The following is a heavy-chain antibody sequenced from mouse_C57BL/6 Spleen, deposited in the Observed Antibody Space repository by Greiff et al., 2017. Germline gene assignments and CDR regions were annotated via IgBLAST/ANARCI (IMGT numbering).Heavy chain of an antibody. V-gene: IGHV5-4*01. Sequence: EVHLVESGGGLVKPGGSLKLSCAASGFTFSSYAMSWVRQTPEKRLEWVATISDGGSYTYYPDNVKGRFTISRDNAKNNLYLQMSHLKSEDTAMYYCARDRDYYYGSSYYFDYWGQGTTLTVSS. CDR3: ARDRDYYYGSSYYFDY. CDR1: GFTFSSYA. J-gene: IGHJ2*01. D-gene: IGHD1-1*01. CDR2: ISDGGSYT.